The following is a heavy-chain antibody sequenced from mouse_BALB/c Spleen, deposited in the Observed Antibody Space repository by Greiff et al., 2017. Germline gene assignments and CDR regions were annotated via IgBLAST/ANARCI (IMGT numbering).Heavy chain of an antibody. CDR3: AKLPY. Sequence: EVNLVESGGGLVQPGGSLKLSCAASGFTFSSYGMSWVRQTPDKRLELVATINSNGGSTYYPDSVKGRFTISRDNAKNTLYLQMSSLKSEDTAMYYCAKLPYWGQGTTRTVSS. CDR1: GFTFSSYG. CDR2: INSNGGST. V-gene: IGHV5-6-3*01. J-gene: IGHJ2*01.